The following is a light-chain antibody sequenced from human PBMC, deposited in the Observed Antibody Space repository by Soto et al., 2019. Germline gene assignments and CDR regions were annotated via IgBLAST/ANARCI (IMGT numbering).Light chain of an antibody. CDR1: STDVGGYNY. CDR2: EVS. J-gene: IGLJ1*01. Sequence: QSALAQPSSVSGSPGQSITISCTGTSTDVGGYNYVSWYQHHPGKGPKLIIYEVSNRTSGVSDRFSGSKSGNKASLIISNLEAEDESDYYCGSYTSTDTPFVFGTGTKVTVL. V-gene: IGLV2-14*01. CDR3: GSYTSTDTPFV.